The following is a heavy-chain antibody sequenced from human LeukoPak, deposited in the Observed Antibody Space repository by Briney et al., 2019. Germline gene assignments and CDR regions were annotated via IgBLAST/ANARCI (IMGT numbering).Heavy chain of an antibody. D-gene: IGHD6-19*01. V-gene: IGHV3-7*01. Sequence: GGSLRLSCAASGFTFSSYWMNWVRQAPGKGLEWVANIKQDGSEKYYVDSVKGRFTISRDNAKNSLYLQMNGLRAEDTAVYYCARRSGIAVAGAFDYWGQGTLVTVSS. CDR2: IKQDGSEK. CDR3: ARRSGIAVAGAFDY. J-gene: IGHJ4*02. CDR1: GFTFSSYW.